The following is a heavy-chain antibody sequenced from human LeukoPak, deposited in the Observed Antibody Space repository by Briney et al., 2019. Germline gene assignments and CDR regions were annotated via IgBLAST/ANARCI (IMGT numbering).Heavy chain of an antibody. CDR2: IVVGSSNT. J-gene: IGHJ4*02. CDR3: AAVYCGTDFYSGYDCDY. CDR1: GFTFTSSA. V-gene: IGHV1-58*02. D-gene: IGHD5-12*01. Sequence: ASVKVSCKASGFTFTSSAMQWVRQARGQRLEWIGWIVVGSSNTNYAQKFQERVTITRDMSTSTAYMELSSLRSEDTAVYYCAAVYCGTDFYSGYDCDYWGQGTLVTVSS.